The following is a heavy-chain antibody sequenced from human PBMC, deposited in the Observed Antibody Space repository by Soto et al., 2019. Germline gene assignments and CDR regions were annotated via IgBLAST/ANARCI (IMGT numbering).Heavy chain of an antibody. CDR3: ASTSGDYIWGSYRYQSYYFDY. J-gene: IGHJ4*02. D-gene: IGHD3-16*02. CDR1: GFTVSSNY. V-gene: IGHV3-66*01. CDR2: IYSGGST. Sequence: GGSLRLSCAASGFTVSSNYMSWVRQAPGKGLEWVSVIYSGGSTYYADSVKGRFTISRDNSKNTLYLQMNSLRAEDTAVYYCASTSGDYIWGSYRYQSYYFDYWGQGTLVTVSS.